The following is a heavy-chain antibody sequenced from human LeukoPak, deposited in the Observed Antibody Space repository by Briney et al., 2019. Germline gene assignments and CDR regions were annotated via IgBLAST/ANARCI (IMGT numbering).Heavy chain of an antibody. CDR2: IWYDGSNK. Sequence: PGGSLRLSCAASGFTFSSYGMHWVRQAPGKGLEWVAVIWYDGSNKYYADSVKGRFTISRDNSKNTLYLQMNSLRAEDTAVYYCAREAYDILTGWIGGFDYRGQGTLVTVSS. D-gene: IGHD3-9*01. CDR3: AREAYDILTGWIGGFDY. V-gene: IGHV3-33*01. CDR1: GFTFSSYG. J-gene: IGHJ4*02.